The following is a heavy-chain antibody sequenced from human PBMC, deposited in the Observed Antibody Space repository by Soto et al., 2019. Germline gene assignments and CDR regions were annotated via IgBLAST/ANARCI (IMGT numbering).Heavy chain of an antibody. J-gene: IGHJ4*02. D-gene: IGHD2-2*01. V-gene: IGHV3-53*01. CDR1: GFSVSNNY. CDR3: ASGDAGATWSFGD. CDR2: IYIGANT. Sequence: EVQLVESGGGLIQPGGSLRLSCAASGFSVSNNYMSWVRQAPGKGLQWVSLIYIGANTRYAGSVKGRFTISRDDSKNTLFLQRNSLRAEDTAVYYCASGDAGATWSFGDWGQGTLVTVSS.